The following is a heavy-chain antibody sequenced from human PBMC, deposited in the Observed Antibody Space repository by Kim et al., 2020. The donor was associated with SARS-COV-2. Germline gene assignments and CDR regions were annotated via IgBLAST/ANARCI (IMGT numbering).Heavy chain of an antibody. CDR1: GFTFRSYE. V-gene: IGHV3-48*03. Sequence: GGSLRLSCAASGFTFRSYEMNWVRQAPGKGLEWVSYISSSGTTIYYADSVKGRFTVSRDNAKHSLYLQMNSLRGEDTAIYYCARGGDFWSGYHFDYWGQGTLVTVSS. CDR3: ARGGDFWSGYHFDY. J-gene: IGHJ4*02. CDR2: ISSSGTTI. D-gene: IGHD3-3*01.